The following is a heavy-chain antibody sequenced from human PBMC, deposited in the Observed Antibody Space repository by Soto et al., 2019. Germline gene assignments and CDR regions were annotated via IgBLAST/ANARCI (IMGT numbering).Heavy chain of an antibody. CDR3: ARDNTGIDQGACDV. V-gene: IGHV3-30*04. CDR1: GFIFSDYV. D-gene: IGHD2-8*02. Sequence: QVQLVQSGGGVVQPGTSLRLSCAASGFIFSDYVMYWFRQTPGKGLEWMAVISYDGTNKHYANSVKGRFFISRDNSNKTLYLQMSSLRPADSAIYYCARDNTGIDQGACDVWGRGTLVAVSS. CDR2: ISYDGTNK. J-gene: IGHJ3*01.